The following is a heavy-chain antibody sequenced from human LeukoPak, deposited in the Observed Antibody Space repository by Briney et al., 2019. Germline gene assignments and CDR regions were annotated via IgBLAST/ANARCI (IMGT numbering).Heavy chain of an antibody. CDR3: ARERRQLVHAIADY. D-gene: IGHD6-6*01. Sequence: SETLSLTCTVSGSSISSSSYYWGWIRQPPGKGLEWIGSIYYSGSTYYNPSLKSRVTISVDTSKNQFSLKLSSVTAADTAVYYCARERRQLVHAIADYWGQGTLVTVSS. V-gene: IGHV4-39*07. CDR1: GSSISSSSYY. J-gene: IGHJ4*02. CDR2: IYYSGST.